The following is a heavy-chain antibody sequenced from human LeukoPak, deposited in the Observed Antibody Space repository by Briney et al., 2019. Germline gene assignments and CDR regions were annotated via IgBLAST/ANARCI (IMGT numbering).Heavy chain of an antibody. J-gene: IGHJ6*03. CDR3: ARRAIAARPDYMDV. Sequence: SETLSLTCTVSGGSISSSSYYWGWIRQPPGKGLEWIGSIYYSGSTYYNPSLKSRVTISVDTSKNQFSLKLSSVTAADTAVYYCARRAIAARPDYMDVWGKGTAVTVSS. CDR2: IYYSGST. V-gene: IGHV4-39*01. D-gene: IGHD6-6*01. CDR1: GGSISSSSYY.